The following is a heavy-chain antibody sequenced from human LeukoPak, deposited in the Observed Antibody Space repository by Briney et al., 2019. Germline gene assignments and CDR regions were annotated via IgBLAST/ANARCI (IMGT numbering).Heavy chain of an antibody. D-gene: IGHD2-2*01. J-gene: IGHJ4*02. CDR2: IYYSGST. V-gene: IGHV4-39*01. Sequence: PSETLTLTCTVSGGSISSSSYYWGRIRQPPGKGLEWIGNIYYSGSTYYNPSLKSRVTISVDTSKNQFSLKLSSVTAADAAVYYCSKHHASYCSSTTCYPHYFDYWGQGTLVTVSS. CDR1: GGSISSSSYY. CDR3: SKHHASYCSSTTCYPHYFDY.